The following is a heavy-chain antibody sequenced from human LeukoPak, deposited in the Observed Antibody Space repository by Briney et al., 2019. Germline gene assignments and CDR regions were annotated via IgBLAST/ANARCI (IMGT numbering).Heavy chain of an antibody. V-gene: IGHV3-21*01. CDR2: ISYSGSNT. Sequence: PGGSLRLSCAASGFSFSTYTMNWGRPAPGQGLEWVSSISYSGSNTHYADSVKGRFTISRDNAKNSLFLQMNSLRADDAAVYYCVNGDYREAWGQGTLVTVSS. J-gene: IGHJ5*02. CDR3: VNGDYREA. CDR1: GFSFSTYT. D-gene: IGHD4-17*01.